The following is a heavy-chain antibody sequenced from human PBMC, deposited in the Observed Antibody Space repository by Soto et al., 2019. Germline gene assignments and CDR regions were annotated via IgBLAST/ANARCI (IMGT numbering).Heavy chain of an antibody. J-gene: IGHJ4*02. CDR1: GFSLSTSGVG. CDR2: IYWADDK. CDR3: AHSPPVTPFDY. V-gene: IGHV2-5*02. D-gene: IGHD4-17*01. Sequence: QITLKESGPTLVKPTQTLTLTCTFSGFSLSTSGVGVGWIRQPPGKALAWLALIYWADDKRYNPSLKSRLTITKDTTKNQVVLSMTYMDPADTATYYCAHSPPVTPFDYWGLGTLVTVSS.